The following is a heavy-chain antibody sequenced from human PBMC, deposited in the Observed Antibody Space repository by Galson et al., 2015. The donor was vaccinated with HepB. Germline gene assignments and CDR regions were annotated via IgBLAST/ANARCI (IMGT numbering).Heavy chain of an antibody. J-gene: IGHJ4*02. CDR1: GYSFTSYW. Sequence: QSGAEVKKPGESLKISCKGSGYSFTSYWIGWVRQMPGKGLEWMGIIYPGDSDTRYSPSFQGQVTISADKSISTAYLQWSSLKASDTAMYYCARHVPTYYDFWSGYYTAYYFDYWGQGTLVTVSS. CDR2: IYPGDSDT. CDR3: ARHVPTYYDFWSGYYTAYYFDY. D-gene: IGHD3-3*01. V-gene: IGHV5-51*01.